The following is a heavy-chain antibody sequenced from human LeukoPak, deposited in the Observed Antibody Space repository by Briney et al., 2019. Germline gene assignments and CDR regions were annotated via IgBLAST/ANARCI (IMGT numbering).Heavy chain of an antibody. D-gene: IGHD4-17*01. CDR2: IYYSGST. CDR3: ARAYGVYYYYYMDV. J-gene: IGHJ6*03. Sequence: KPSETLSLTCTVSGGSISSYYWSWIRQPPGKGLEWIGYIYYSGSTNYNPSLKSRVTISVDTSKNQFSLKLSSVTAADTAVYYCARAYGVYYYYYMDVWGKGTTVTISS. CDR1: GGSISSYY. V-gene: IGHV4-59*01.